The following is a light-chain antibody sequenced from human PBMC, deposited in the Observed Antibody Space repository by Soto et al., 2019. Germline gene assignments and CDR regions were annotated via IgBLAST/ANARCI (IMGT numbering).Light chain of an antibody. V-gene: IGKV3-20*01. CDR1: QSVRSNY. J-gene: IGKJ2*01. Sequence: EIVLTQSPGTLSLSPGERATLSCRASQSVRSNYLAWYQQKPGQAPRLLIYGASSRATGIPDRFSGTGSGTDFTLTISRLEPEDFAVYYCQQYGCSPYTFGRGTKLEIK. CDR3: QQYGCSPYT. CDR2: GAS.